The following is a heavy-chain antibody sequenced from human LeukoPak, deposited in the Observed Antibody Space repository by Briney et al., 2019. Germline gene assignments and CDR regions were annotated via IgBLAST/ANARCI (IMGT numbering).Heavy chain of an antibody. CDR3: ARDGGRRDDY. D-gene: IGHD5-24*01. CDR1: GFTFSSYV. Sequence: GGTLRLSCAASGFTFSSYVMSWVRQAPGKGLEWVSAISGSGGSTYYADSVKGRFTISRDNAKNSLYLQMNSLRAEDTAVYYCARDGGRRDDYWGQGTLVTVSS. J-gene: IGHJ4*02. V-gene: IGHV3-23*01. CDR2: ISGSGGST.